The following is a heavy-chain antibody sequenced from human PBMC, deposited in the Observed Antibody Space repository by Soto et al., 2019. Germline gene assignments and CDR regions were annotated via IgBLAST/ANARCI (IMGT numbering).Heavy chain of an antibody. CDR2: INAYNGNT. CDR1: GYRFTSYG. J-gene: IGHJ6*02. D-gene: IGHD3-16*01. V-gene: IGHV1-18*01. Sequence: ASVKVTCKASGYRFTSYGIVWVRQAPGQGLEWMGWINAYNGNTNYAQNLQGRVTLTTDTSTSTAYMELRSLRSNDTAVYYCAMVDVYVTPSPQDVWGQGTTVTVS. CDR3: AMVDVYVTPSPQDV.